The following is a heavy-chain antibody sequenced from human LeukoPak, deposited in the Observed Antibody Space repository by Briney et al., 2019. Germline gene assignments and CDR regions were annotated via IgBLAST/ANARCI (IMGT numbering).Heavy chain of an antibody. CDR3: ARDEKKYCSGGSCPAYFDY. V-gene: IGHV1-2*02. J-gene: IGHJ4*02. Sequence: ASVKVSCKASGYTFTGYYMHWVRQAPGQGLEWMGWINPNSGGTNYAQKFQGRVTMTRDTSISTVYMELSRLRSDDTAVYYCARDEKKYCSGGSCPAYFDYWGQGTLVTVSS. CDR2: INPNSGGT. CDR1: GYTFTGYY. D-gene: IGHD2-15*01.